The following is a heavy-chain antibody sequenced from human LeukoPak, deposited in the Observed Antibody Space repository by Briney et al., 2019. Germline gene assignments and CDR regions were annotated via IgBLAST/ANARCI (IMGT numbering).Heavy chain of an antibody. D-gene: IGHD3-10*01. Sequence: GGSLRLSCAASGFTFSSYGMHWVRQAPGKGLEWMAVIWYDGSNKYYADSVKGRFTISRDNSKNTLYLQMNSLRAEDTAVYYCARVLLWFGEYGMVVWGQGTTVTVSS. CDR2: IWYDGSNK. CDR1: GFTFSSYG. CDR3: ARVLLWFGEYGMVV. J-gene: IGHJ6*02. V-gene: IGHV3-33*01.